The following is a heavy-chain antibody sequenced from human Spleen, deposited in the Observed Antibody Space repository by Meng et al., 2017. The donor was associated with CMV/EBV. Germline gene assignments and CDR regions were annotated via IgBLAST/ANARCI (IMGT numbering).Heavy chain of an antibody. Sequence: GESLKISCAASGFTFHDYGMSWVRQAPGKGLEWVSSISNSESTIYYADSVKGRFAISRDNAKSSLFLQMNSLRAEDTAVYYCARGPSGSYSGGPLAMDVWGQGTTVTVSS. V-gene: IGHV3-11*01. CDR3: ARGPSGSYSGGPLAMDV. CDR1: GFTFHDYG. D-gene: IGHD1-26*01. J-gene: IGHJ6*02. CDR2: ISNSESTI.